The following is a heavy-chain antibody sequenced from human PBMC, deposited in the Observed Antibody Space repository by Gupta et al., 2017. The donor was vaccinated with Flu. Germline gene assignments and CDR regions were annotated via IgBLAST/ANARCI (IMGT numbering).Heavy chain of an antibody. CDR1: GFTFTTFW. Sequence: EVHLVESGGGLAQPGGSLRLSCEASGFTFTTFWMSWVRQTPGKGLEWVANINQNGGEVHYADSVMGRFTISRDNAQNSLFLQMNSLRAEDTAVYYCARDLIFGVLTDILDYWGQGTLVTVSS. D-gene: IGHD3-3*02. J-gene: IGHJ4*02. V-gene: IGHV3-7*01. CDR3: ARDLIFGVLTDILDY. CDR2: INQNGGEV.